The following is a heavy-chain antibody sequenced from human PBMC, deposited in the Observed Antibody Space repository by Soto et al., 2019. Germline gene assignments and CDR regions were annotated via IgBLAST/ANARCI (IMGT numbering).Heavy chain of an antibody. D-gene: IGHD3-10*01. CDR2: IIPILGIA. V-gene: IGHV1-69*04. CDR1: GGTISSYT. CDR3: ARDITMVRGVITAGYAFDI. J-gene: IGHJ3*02. Sequence: SVKVSCKASGGTISSYTISWVRQAPGQGLEWMGRIIPILGIANYAQKFQGRVTITADKSTSTAYMELSSLRSEDTAVYYCARDITMVRGVITAGYAFDIWGQGTMVTVSS.